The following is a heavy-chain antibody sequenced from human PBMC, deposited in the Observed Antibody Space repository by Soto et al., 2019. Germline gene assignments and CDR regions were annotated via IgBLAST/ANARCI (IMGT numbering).Heavy chain of an antibody. D-gene: IGHD4-17*01. V-gene: IGHV4-59*08. Sequence: SETLSLTCTVSGGSISSYYWSWIRQPPGKGLEWLAYIHHSGSTNYNPSLKSRVTISVDTSRNQFSLKLSSVTAADTAVYYCARRTDYGDYSDAFDVWGHGSTVTVSS. CDR2: IHHSGST. J-gene: IGHJ3*01. CDR1: GGSISSYY. CDR3: ARRTDYGDYSDAFDV.